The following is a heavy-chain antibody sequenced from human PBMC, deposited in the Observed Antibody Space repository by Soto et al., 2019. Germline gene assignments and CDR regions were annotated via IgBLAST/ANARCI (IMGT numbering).Heavy chain of an antibody. J-gene: IGHJ6*02. CDR1: GFTSSVYA. CDR3: ASLGVGDWANYYYYYGMDV. Sequence: GGSLRLSCAATGFTSSVYAMTWVRQAPGKGLEWVSAVTANGGSTYSADSVKGRFTISRDNSKNTLFLQMNSLRAEDTAVYYCASLGVGDWANYYYYYGMDVWGQGTTVTVSS. CDR2: VTANGGST. D-gene: IGHD2-21*02. V-gene: IGHV3-23*01.